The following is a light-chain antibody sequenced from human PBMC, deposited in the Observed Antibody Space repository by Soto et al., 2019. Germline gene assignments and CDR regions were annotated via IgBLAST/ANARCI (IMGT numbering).Light chain of an antibody. J-gene: IGKJ2*01. Sequence: DIQLTQSPSFLSASVGARVTITCRASQGISSYLAWFQQKPGKAPNLLIYVASTLQSGVPSRFSGSRSGTEFTLTIICLQPEDLASYYCQQLNSYPITFGQGTKVEIK. CDR3: QQLNSYPIT. CDR2: VAS. V-gene: IGKV1-9*01. CDR1: QGISSY.